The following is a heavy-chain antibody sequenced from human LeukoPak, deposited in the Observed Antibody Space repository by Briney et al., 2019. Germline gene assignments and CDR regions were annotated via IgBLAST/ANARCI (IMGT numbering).Heavy chain of an antibody. J-gene: IGHJ4*02. CDR1: GDSVSSNSAG. Sequence: PSQTLSLTCAISGDSVSSNSAGWNWIRQSPSRGLEWLGRTYYRSKWYNEYAISVKSRITINPDTSKNQISLQLNSVTPEDTAVYYCARGGGAVDYWGQGTLVAVSS. CDR2: TYYRSKWYN. V-gene: IGHV6-1*01. D-gene: IGHD3-16*01. CDR3: ARGGGAVDY.